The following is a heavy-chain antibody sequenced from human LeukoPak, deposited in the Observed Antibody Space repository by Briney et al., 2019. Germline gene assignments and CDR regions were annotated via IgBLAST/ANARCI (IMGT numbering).Heavy chain of an antibody. V-gene: IGHV3-33*06. CDR1: GFTFRSSG. Sequence: SGGSLRLSCAASGFTFRSSGMHWVRQAPGKGLEWVAVIWYDGSNKYYADSVKGRFTISRDNSKNTLFLQMNSLRAEDTALYYCAKDGFGEIPIDNWGQGTLVTVSS. D-gene: IGHD3-10*01. CDR3: AKDGFGEIPIDN. J-gene: IGHJ4*02. CDR2: IWYDGSNK.